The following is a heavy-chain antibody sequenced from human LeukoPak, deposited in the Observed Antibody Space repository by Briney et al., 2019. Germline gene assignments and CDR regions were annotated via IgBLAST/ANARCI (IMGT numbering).Heavy chain of an antibody. CDR2: INHSGST. Sequence: SETLSLTCAVYGGSFSGYYWSWIRQPPGKGLEWIGEINHSGSTNYNPSLKSRVTISVDTSKNQFSLKLSSVTAADTAVYYCARGGPSDFWSGYKGPFDYWGQGTLVTVSS. CDR3: ARGGPSDFWSGYKGPFDY. CDR1: GGSFSGYY. J-gene: IGHJ4*02. D-gene: IGHD3-3*01. V-gene: IGHV4-34*01.